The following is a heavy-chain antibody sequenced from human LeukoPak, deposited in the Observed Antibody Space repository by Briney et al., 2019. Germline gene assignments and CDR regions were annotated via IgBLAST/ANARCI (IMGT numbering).Heavy chain of an antibody. CDR2: IIPNSGGT. D-gene: IGHD3-9*01. CDR1: GGTFSSYA. V-gene: IGHV1-2*04. CDR3: AREGRYFDWLGNGGAYDI. J-gene: IGHJ3*02. Sequence: ASVKVSCKASGGTFSSYAISWVRQAPGQGLEWMGGIIPNSGGTNYAQKFQGWVTMTRDTSISTAYMELSRLRSDDTAVYYCAREGRYFDWLGNGGAYDIWGQGTMVTVSS.